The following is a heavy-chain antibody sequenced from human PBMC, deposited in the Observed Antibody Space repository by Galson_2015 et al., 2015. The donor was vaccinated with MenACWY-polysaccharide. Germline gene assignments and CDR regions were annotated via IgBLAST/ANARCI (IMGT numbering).Heavy chain of an antibody. D-gene: IGHD1-26*01. V-gene: IGHV4-38-2*01. J-gene: IGHJ4*02. Sequence: LSLTCAVSDYSISSGYFWGWIRQPPGKGLEWIASIFHSGTTYYNPSLKSRLTISVDTSKNQFTLKLSSVTAADTAVYYCARVEKYSGSFYILYWGQGTLVTVSS. CDR2: IFHSGTT. CDR3: ARVEKYSGSFYILY. CDR1: DYSISSGYF.